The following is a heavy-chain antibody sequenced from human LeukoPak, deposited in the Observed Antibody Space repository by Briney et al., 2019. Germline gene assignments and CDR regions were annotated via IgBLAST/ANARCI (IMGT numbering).Heavy chain of an antibody. V-gene: IGHV3-23*01. J-gene: IGHJ4*02. D-gene: IGHD3-10*01. CDR1: GFTLSIYA. Sequence: GGSVRLSCGASGFTLSIYAMIWARQARGKGLEGGSAITGSGGSTYHADSVKGRFTISRDNYKHTLYLPMNRLSAEDTAVYFCAKVLWFGQSPFLDYWGQGTLVTVSS. CDR2: ITGSGGST. CDR3: AKVLWFGQSPFLDY.